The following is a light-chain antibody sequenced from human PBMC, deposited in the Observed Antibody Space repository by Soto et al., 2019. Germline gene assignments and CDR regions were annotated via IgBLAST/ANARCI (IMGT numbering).Light chain of an antibody. CDR3: KQYGSSRWT. CDR1: QSVSSY. CDR2: GAS. J-gene: IGKJ1*01. V-gene: IGKV3-20*01. Sequence: EIVLTQFPATLSLSPGDGATLSCRASQSVSSYLAWYQQKPGQAPRLLIYGASSRATGIQDRFSGSGSGTDFTLTISRLEPEDFAVYYCKQYGSSRWTFGQGTKVDIK.